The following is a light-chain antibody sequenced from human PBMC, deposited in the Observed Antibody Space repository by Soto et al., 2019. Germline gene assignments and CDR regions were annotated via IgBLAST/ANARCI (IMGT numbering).Light chain of an antibody. Sequence: QSALTQPASVSGSPGRSVTISCTGTSTDVGDFNYVSWYQHLPGRAPKLIIYDVSNRPSGISYRFSASKSGRTASLTLSGLHDEDEADYYCSSYSSSTTHVVFGGGTKLTVL. J-gene: IGLJ2*01. CDR1: STDVGDFNY. CDR2: DVS. CDR3: SSYSSSTTHVV. V-gene: IGLV2-14*03.